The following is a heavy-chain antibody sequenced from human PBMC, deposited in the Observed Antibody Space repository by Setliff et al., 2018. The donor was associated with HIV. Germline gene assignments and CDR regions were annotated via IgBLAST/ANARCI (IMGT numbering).Heavy chain of an antibody. CDR2: FSYNGRT. CDR1: GGSISRSFYY. CDR3: ARFTSGWYAHY. Sequence: PSETLSLTCSVSGGSISRSFYYWGWLRQPPGKGLEWIGSFSYNGRTYYIPSLKSRVTISGDTSKNQFSLKLTSVTVADTAVYYCARFTSGWYAHYWGLGTLVTVSS. D-gene: IGHD6-19*01. J-gene: IGHJ4*02. V-gene: IGHV4-39*07.